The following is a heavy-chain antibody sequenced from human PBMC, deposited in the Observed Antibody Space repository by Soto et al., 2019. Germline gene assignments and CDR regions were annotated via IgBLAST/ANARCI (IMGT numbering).Heavy chain of an antibody. Sequence: QVQLVQSGAEVKKPAPSVKVSCKASGYTFTGYYMHWVRQAPGQGLERMGCINPNSGGTNYAQTFQGWVTTTRDTSISTAYMELSRLRSDDTAVYYCARAASSSSSYYYYYGMDVWGQGTTVTVSS. CDR2: INPNSGGT. CDR1: GYTFTGYY. D-gene: IGHD6-13*01. V-gene: IGHV1-2*04. CDR3: ARAASSSSSYYYYYGMDV. J-gene: IGHJ6*02.